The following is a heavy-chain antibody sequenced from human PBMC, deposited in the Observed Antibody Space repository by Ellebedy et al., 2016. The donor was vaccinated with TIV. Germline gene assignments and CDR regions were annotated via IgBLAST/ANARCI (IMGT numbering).Heavy chain of an antibody. Sequence: MPSETLSLTCIVSGDSISDTDYYWGWVRQPPGKGLEWIGSIHHIGSTYQHPSLKSRVTLSIDTSKNQFFLNLTSMTAADTAFYYCVRDQNPTTIPVDYWGQGTQVTVSS. CDR1: GDSISDTDYY. CDR3: VRDQNPTTIPVDY. D-gene: IGHD1-1*01. CDR2: IHHIGST. J-gene: IGHJ4*02. V-gene: IGHV4-39*07.